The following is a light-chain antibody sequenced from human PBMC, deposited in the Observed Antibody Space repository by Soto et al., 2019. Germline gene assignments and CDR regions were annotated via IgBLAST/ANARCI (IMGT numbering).Light chain of an antibody. Sequence: EIVLTQSPATLSLSPGERATLSCRASRSIGNSLIWYQQKPGQAPTLLTYDVSNRAAGIPARFGGSGSGTDFTVSIRSLEPEDFAVYYCQQRFSWPITFGQGTRLEIK. CDR2: DVS. CDR3: QQRFSWPIT. V-gene: IGKV3-11*01. CDR1: RSIGNS. J-gene: IGKJ5*01.